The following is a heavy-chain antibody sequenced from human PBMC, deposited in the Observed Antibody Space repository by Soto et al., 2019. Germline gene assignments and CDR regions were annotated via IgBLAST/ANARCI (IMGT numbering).Heavy chain of an antibody. V-gene: IGHV3-23*01. CDR1: RLSFSDYD. CDR2: IRNSGSGGST. Sequence: EVQLLESGGGLVQPGGSLRLSCGASRLSFSDYDMNWVRQAPGKGLEWVSAIRNSGSGGSTYYADSVKGRFPISRDHPKNTLYLHMNSLGAEDTAVYYCAKKFPQSGMDVWGQGTTVTVSS. CDR3: AKKFPQSGMDV. J-gene: IGHJ6*02.